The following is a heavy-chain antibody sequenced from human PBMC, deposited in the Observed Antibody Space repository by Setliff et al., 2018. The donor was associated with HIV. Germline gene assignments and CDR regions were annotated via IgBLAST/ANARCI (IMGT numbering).Heavy chain of an antibody. J-gene: IGHJ4*02. CDR1: GYKFTNYW. CDR2: IYPGDSDT. D-gene: IGHD4-17*01. Sequence: PGESLKISCKGSGYKFTNYWIGWVRQMPGKGLEWMGIIYPGDSDTRYSPSFEGQVTISADKSISTAYLQWSSLKASDSAVFYCASGPRRVTTIGYYLDYWGQGTLVTVSS. V-gene: IGHV5-51*01. CDR3: ASGPRRVTTIGYYLDY.